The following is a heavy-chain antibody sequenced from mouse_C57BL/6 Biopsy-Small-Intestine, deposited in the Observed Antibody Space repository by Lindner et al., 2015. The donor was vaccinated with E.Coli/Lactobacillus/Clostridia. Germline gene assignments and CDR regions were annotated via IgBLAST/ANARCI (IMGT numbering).Heavy chain of an antibody. J-gene: IGHJ2*01. V-gene: IGHV14-2*01. D-gene: IGHD1-1*01. CDR3: ARYFFGLDY. CDR1: GFNIKDYY. Sequence: VQLQESGTELVKPGASVKLSCTASGFNIKDYYMHWVKQSTDQGLEWIGRIDPENGETKYEPRFQGKATMTADTSSNTAYLQLSSLTSEDTAVYYCARYFFGLDYWGQGTTLIVSS. CDR2: IDPENGET.